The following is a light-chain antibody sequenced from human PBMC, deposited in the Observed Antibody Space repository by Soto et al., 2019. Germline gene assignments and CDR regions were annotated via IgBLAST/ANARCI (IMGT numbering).Light chain of an antibody. CDR3: ASWDDSLNGVV. CDR1: FSNVGINT. J-gene: IGLJ2*01. Sequence: QSALTQPPSASGTPGQRVTISCSGSFSNVGINTVNWYQQFPGTAPKLLIYSDNQRPSGVPDRFSGSKSDTSASLVISGLQSEDAADYYCASWDDSLNGVVFGGGTKLTVL. V-gene: IGLV1-44*01. CDR2: SDN.